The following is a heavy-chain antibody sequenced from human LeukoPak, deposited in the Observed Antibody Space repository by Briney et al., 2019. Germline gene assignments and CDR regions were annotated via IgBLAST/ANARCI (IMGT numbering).Heavy chain of an antibody. V-gene: IGHV3-23*01. D-gene: IGHD6-19*01. CDR3: AKGKDDSSGWYFFY. J-gene: IGHJ4*02. CDR2: ISGSGGST. CDR1: GFTLCSYA. Sequence: GGSLRLSCAASGFTLCSYAMNWVRQAPGKGLEWVSAISGSGGSTYYADSVKGRFTISRDNSKNTLYLQMNSLRAEDTAVYYCAKGKDDSSGWYFFYWGQGTLVSVSS.